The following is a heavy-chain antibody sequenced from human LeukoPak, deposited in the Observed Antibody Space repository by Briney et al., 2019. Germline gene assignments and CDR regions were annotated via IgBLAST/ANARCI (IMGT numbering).Heavy chain of an antibody. V-gene: IGHV3-23*01. Sequence: GGSLRLSCSASGFTFSRSAMTWVRQLPGGGLEWVSSISGNGQQTYYGDSVKGRFSVSRDNSQNTLYLQMDSLRAGDSALYYCAKDANYLDSSGYLIPFDYWGQGTLVTVSS. CDR1: GFTFSRSA. CDR2: ISGNGQQT. CDR3: AKDANYLDSSGYLIPFDY. D-gene: IGHD3-22*01. J-gene: IGHJ4*02.